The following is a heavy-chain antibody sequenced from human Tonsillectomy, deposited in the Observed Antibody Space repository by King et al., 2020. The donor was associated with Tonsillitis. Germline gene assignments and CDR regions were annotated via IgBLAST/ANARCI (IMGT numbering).Heavy chain of an antibody. J-gene: IGHJ4*02. CDR3: ARSGSYSSTWNYFDY. CDR2: ISAYDGNR. D-gene: IGHD2-2*01. Sequence: VQLVESGAEVKKPGASVKVSCKAYGYTFSNYGFSWVRQAPGRGLEWMGWISAYDGNRNYAQKLQGRLTMATDTSTSTAYMELRSLRSDDTAVYYCARSGSYSSTWNYFDYWGQGTLVTVSS. V-gene: IGHV1-18*01. CDR1: GYTFSNYG.